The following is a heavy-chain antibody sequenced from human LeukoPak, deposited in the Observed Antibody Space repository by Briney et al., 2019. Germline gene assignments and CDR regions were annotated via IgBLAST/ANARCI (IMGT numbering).Heavy chain of an antibody. CDR1: GFTFSSYA. CDR2: ISGSGGRT. V-gene: IGHV3-23*01. J-gene: IGHJ4*02. CDR3: ATVDDIVATIYFDY. Sequence: GGSLRLSSAASGFTFSSYAMSWLRQAPGNGLEWVSGISGSGGRTYYADSVKGRFTISRDNSKNTLYLQMNSLRAEDTAVYYCATVDDIVATIYFDYWGQGTLVTVSS. D-gene: IGHD5-12*01.